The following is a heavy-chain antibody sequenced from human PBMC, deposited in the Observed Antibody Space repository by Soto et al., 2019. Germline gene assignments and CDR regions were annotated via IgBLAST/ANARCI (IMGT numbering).Heavy chain of an antibody. CDR1: GYTFTSHF. CDR3: AREVSAFDY. Sequence: ASVKVSCKASGYTFTSHFVHWVRQAPGQGLEWMGIINPSDGGTTYAQKFQGRVTMTRDTSTSTVYMELSSLRSEDTAVYYCAREVSAFDYWGQGTLVTVSS. J-gene: IGHJ4*02. D-gene: IGHD4-4*01. CDR2: INPSDGGT. V-gene: IGHV1-46*01.